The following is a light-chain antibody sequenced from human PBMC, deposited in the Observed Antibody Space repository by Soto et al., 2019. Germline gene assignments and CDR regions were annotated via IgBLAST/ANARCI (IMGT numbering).Light chain of an antibody. CDR1: QSISSY. CDR3: QQSYSTPRT. J-gene: IGKJ3*01. V-gene: IGKV1-39*01. Sequence: DIQMTQSPSSLSASVGDRVTITCRASQSISSYLNWNQQKPGKAPKVLIYVASNLQRGVPSRFSGSGYGTDFTLTISSLQPEDFATYYCQQSYSTPRTFGPGTKVDI. CDR2: VAS.